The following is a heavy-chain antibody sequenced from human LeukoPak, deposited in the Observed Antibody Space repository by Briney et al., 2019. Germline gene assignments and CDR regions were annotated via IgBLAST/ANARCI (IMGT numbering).Heavy chain of an antibody. CDR3: ARGSGYYYYMDV. V-gene: IGHV3-21*01. J-gene: IGHJ6*03. CDR2: ISSSSSYI. Sequence: PGGSLRLSCAASGFTFSSYSMNWVRQAPGKGLEWFSSISSSSSYIYYADSVKGRFTISRDNAKNSLYLQMNSLRAEDTAVYYCARGSGYYYYMDVWGKGTTVTVSS. CDR1: GFTFSSYS. D-gene: IGHD3-10*01.